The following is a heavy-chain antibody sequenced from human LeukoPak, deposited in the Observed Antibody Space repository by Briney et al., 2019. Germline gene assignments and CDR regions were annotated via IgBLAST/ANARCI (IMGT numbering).Heavy chain of an antibody. CDR3: ARRGLQALYFDY. V-gene: IGHV4-59*08. Sequence: PSETLSLTCTVSGGSISSYYWSWIRQPPGKGLEWIGYIYYSGSTNYNPSLKSRVTISVDTSKNQFSLKLSSVTAADTAVYYCARRGLQALYFDYWGQGTPVTVSS. J-gene: IGHJ4*02. CDR2: IYYSGST. D-gene: IGHD5-24*01. CDR1: GGSISSYY.